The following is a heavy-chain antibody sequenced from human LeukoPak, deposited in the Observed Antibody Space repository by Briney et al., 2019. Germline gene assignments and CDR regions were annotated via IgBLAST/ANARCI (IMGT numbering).Heavy chain of an antibody. CDR2: ISSSSSYI. CDR3: ARDAEQWLVGFNLYYYYGMDV. V-gene: IGHV3-21*01. J-gene: IGHJ6*02. D-gene: IGHD6-19*01. CDR1: GFTVSSNY. Sequence: GGSLRLSCAASGFTVSSNYMSWVRQAPGKGLEWVSSISSSSSYIYYADSVKGRFTISRDNAKNSLYLQMNSLRAEDTAVYYCARDAEQWLVGFNLYYYYGMDVWGQGTTVTVSS.